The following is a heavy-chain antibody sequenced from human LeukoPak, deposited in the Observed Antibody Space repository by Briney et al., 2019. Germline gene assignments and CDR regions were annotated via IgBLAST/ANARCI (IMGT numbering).Heavy chain of an antibody. CDR2: IGTAGDT. J-gene: IGHJ5*02. CDR3: ARGKSYGDYGPHWFDP. D-gene: IGHD4-17*01. CDR1: GFTFSSYD. Sequence: GGSLRLSCAASGFTFSSYDMHWVRQATGKGLEWVSAIGTAGDTYYPGSVKGRFTISRENAKNSLYLQMNSLRAGDTAVYYCARGKSYGDYGPHWFDPWGQGTLVTAS. V-gene: IGHV3-13*01.